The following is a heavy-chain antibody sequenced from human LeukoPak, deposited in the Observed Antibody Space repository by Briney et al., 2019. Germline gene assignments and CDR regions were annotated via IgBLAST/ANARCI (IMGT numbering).Heavy chain of an antibody. CDR2: IGAYNGNT. Sequence: ASVKVSCKASGYTFTSYGISWVRQAPGQGLEWMGWIGAYNGNTNYAQKLQGRVTMTTDTSTSTAYMELRSLSSDDTAVYYCARDGGGFGELPFDYWGQGTLVTVSS. D-gene: IGHD3-10*01. J-gene: IGHJ4*02. CDR1: GYTFTSYG. V-gene: IGHV1-18*01. CDR3: ARDGGGFGELPFDY.